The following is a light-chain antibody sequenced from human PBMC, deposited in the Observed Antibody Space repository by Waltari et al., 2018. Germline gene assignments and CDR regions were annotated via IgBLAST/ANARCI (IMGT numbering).Light chain of an antibody. CDR2: DVS. Sequence: QQPTVESPQFLVVDVSNLPSGVSNRFSVSKSGNTASLTISGLQAEDEADYDCISYTSISAPHFGTGTKVTVL. J-gene: IGLJ1*01. V-gene: IGLV2-14*03. CDR3: ISYTSISAPH.